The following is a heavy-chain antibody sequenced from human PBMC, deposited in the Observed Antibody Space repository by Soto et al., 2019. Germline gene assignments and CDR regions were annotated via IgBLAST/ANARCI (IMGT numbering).Heavy chain of an antibody. CDR3: ARAHHQYSSSWYYFDY. CDR1: GGSISSYY. D-gene: IGHD6-13*01. CDR2: IYYSGST. Sequence: SETLSLTCTVSGGSISSYYWSWIRPPPGKGLEWIGYIYYSGSTNYNPSLKSRVTISVDTSKNQFSLKLSSVTAADTAVYYCARAHHQYSSSWYYFDYWGQGTLVTVSS. V-gene: IGHV4-59*01. J-gene: IGHJ4*02.